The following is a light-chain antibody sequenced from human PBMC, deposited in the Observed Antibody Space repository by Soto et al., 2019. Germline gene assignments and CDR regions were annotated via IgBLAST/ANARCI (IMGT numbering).Light chain of an antibody. CDR1: SSDVGGYND. Sequence: QSALTQPPSASGSPGQAVAISCTGSSSDVGGYNDVSWYQQHPGKAPKLMIYEVTKRPSGVPDRFSGSKSGNTASLTVSGLQADDEADYYCSSKAGSNKLGVLFGGGTKVTVL. V-gene: IGLV2-8*01. J-gene: IGLJ2*01. CDR3: SSKAGSNKLGVL. CDR2: EVT.